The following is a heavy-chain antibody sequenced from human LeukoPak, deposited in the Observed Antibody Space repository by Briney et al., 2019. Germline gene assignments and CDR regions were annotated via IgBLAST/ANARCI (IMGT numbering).Heavy chain of an antibody. Sequence: GGSLRLSCAASGFTFSSYSMNWVRQAPGKGLEWVSYISSSSSIIYYADSVKGRFTISRDNAKNSLYLQMNSLRDEDTAVYYCARKDYYDSSDYSDYWGQGTLVTVSS. V-gene: IGHV3-48*02. CDR2: ISSSSSII. CDR3: ARKDYYDSSDYSDY. J-gene: IGHJ4*02. D-gene: IGHD3-22*01. CDR1: GFTFSSYS.